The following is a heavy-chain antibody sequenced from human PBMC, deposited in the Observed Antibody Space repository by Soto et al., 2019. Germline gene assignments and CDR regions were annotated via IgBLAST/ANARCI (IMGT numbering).Heavy chain of an antibody. CDR3: ARGFNYDFWSGRAEYFDY. CDR2: INHSGST. J-gene: IGHJ4*02. Sequence: SETLSLACAVYGGSFSGYYWSWIRQPPGKGLEWIGEINHSGSTNYNPSLKSRVTISVDTSKNQFSLKLSPVTAADTAVYYCARGFNYDFWSGRAEYFDYWGQGTLVTVSS. V-gene: IGHV4-34*01. D-gene: IGHD3-3*01. CDR1: GGSFSGYY.